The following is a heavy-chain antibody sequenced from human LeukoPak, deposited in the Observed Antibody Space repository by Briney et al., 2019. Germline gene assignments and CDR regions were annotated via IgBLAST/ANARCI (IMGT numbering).Heavy chain of an antibody. D-gene: IGHD1-7*01. CDR3: AADLGITGTTGYDY. J-gene: IGHJ4*02. Sequence: WASVKVSCKASGFTFTSSAVQWVRQARGQRLEWIGWIVVGSGNTNYAQKFQERVTITRDTSTSTAYMELSSLRSEDTAVYYCAADLGITGTTGYDYWGQGTLVTVSS. CDR1: GFTFTSSA. V-gene: IGHV1-58*01. CDR2: IVVGSGNT.